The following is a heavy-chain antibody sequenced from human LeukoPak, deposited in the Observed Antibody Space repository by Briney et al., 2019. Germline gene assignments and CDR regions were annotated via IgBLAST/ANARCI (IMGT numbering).Heavy chain of an antibody. CDR3: AREDYGSGIGGSDWFDP. CDR2: LHTSGST. V-gene: IGHV4-4*07. CDR1: GGSISSYY. D-gene: IGHD3-10*01. Sequence: SETLSLTCTVSGGSISSYYWSWIRQPAGEGLEWIGRLHTSGSTHYNPSLKSRVTMSVDTSKNQFSLKLSSVTAADTAMYYCAREDYGSGIGGSDWFDPWGQGTLVTVSS. J-gene: IGHJ5*02.